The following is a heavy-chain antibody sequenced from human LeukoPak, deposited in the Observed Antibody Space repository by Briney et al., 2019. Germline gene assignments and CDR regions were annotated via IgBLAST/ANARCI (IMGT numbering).Heavy chain of an antibody. CDR1: GGSISSDY. CDR2: IYTSGST. D-gene: IGHD6-13*01. J-gene: IGHJ3*02. CDR3: ARDAYSSSWYNYYAFDI. Sequence: SETLSLTCTLHGGSISSDYWSGIRQPAGKGLGWIGRIYTSGSTNYNPSLKSRVTMSVDTSKIQFSLKLSSVTAADTAVYYCARDAYSSSWYNYYAFDIWGQGTMVTVSS. V-gene: IGHV4-4*07.